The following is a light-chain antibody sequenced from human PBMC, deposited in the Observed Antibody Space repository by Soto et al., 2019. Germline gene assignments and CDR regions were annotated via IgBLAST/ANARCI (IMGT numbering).Light chain of an antibody. J-gene: IGKJ5*01. CDR2: GTS. CDR3: QQYGSSPVT. CDR1: QSISSDY. V-gene: IGKV3-20*01. Sequence: VWTQSPGPLSLAPVEMATLYGRASQSISSDYLAWYQQRPGQAPRLLIYGTSNRATGIPDRFSGSGSGTHFTLIISRLEPEDFAVFYCQQYGSSPVTGGQGTRREIK.